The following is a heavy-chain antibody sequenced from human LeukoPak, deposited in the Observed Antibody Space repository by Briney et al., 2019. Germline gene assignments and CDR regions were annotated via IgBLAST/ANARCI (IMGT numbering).Heavy chain of an antibody. Sequence: PSETLSLTCAVYGGSFSGYYWSWIRQPPGKGLEWIVEINHSGSTNYNPSLKSRVTISVDTSKNQFSLKLSSVTAADTAVYYCASFPYYYGSGSYYKDSDYWGQGTLVTVSS. D-gene: IGHD3-10*01. J-gene: IGHJ4*02. CDR3: ASFPYYYGSGSYYKDSDY. CDR1: GGSFSGYY. V-gene: IGHV4-34*01. CDR2: INHSGST.